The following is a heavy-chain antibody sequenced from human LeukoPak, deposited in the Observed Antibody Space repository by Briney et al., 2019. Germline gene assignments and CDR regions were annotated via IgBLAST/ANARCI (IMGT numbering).Heavy chain of an antibody. CDR2: ISNNHSPT. CDR1: GFTFSDHY. CDR3: ARGAGRLADY. Sequence: PGGSLRLSCTASGFTFSDHYMSWIREAPGKGPEWVSYISNNHSPTYYADSVRGRFTISRDNAKNSLYLQMDSLSAEDTAVYYCARGAGRLADYWGQGTLVTVSS. D-gene: IGHD6-19*01. J-gene: IGHJ4*02. V-gene: IGHV3-11*01.